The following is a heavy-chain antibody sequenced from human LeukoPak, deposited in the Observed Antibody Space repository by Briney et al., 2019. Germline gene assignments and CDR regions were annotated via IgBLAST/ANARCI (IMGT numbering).Heavy chain of an antibody. V-gene: IGHV2-5*02. CDR3: ALYSSSWVHYYYYYMDV. J-gene: IGHJ6*03. D-gene: IGHD6-13*01. CDR1: GFSLSTSGVG. Sequence: ESGPTLVKPTQTLTLTCTFSGFSLSTSGVGVGWIRQPPGKALEWLALIYWDDDKRYSPSLKSRLTITKDTSKNQVVLTMTNMDLVDTATYYCALYSSSWVHYYYYYMDVRGKGTTVTVSS. CDR2: IYWDDDK.